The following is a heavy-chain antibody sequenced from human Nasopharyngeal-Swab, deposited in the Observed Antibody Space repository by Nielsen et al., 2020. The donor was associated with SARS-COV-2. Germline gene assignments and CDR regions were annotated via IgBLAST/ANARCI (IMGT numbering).Heavy chain of an antibody. V-gene: IGHV3-9*01. CDR3: AKVDYDSSGYDY. D-gene: IGHD3-22*01. CDR2: ISWNSGSI. J-gene: IGHJ4*02. Sequence: VRQMPGKGLEWVSGISWNSGSIGYADSVKGRFTISRDNAKNSLYLQMNSLRAEDTALYYYAKVDYDSSGYDYWGQGTLVTVSS.